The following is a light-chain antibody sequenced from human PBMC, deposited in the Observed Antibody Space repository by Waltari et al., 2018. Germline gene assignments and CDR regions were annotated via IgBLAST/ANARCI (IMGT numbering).Light chain of an antibody. J-gene: IGLJ3*02. CDR2: DVS. CDR3: CSYAGSYTRV. Sequence: QSALTQPRSVSGSPGQSVTISCTGTSSDVGGSNYVSWYQQHPGKAPKHMIYDVSKRPSGVPDRFSGSKSGNTASLTISGLQAEDEADYYCCSYAGSYTRVFGGGTKLTVL. V-gene: IGLV2-11*01. CDR1: SSDVGGSNY.